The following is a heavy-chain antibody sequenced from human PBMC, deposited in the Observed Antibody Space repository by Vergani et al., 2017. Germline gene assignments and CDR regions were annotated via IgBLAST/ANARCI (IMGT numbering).Heavy chain of an antibody. V-gene: IGHV3-21*04. CDR1: GFTFSSYS. Sequence: EVQLVESGGGLVKPGGSLRLSCAASGFTFSSYSMNWVRQAPGKGLEWVSSISSSSSYIYYADSVKGRFTISRDNAKNSLCLQMNSLRAEDTAVYYCAKRDYSNYDYWGQGTLVTVSS. CDR3: AKRDYSNYDY. D-gene: IGHD4-11*01. J-gene: IGHJ4*02. CDR2: ISSSSSYI.